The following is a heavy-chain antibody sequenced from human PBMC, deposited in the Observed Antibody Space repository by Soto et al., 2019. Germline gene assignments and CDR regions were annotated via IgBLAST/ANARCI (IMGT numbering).Heavy chain of an antibody. V-gene: IGHV3-20*04. Sequence: GGSVRLSCAVSGFTFDDYGMSWVRQAPGKGLEWVSGINWNGGSTGYADSVKGRFTISRDNAKNSLYLQMNSLRAEDTALYYCATDGDTAMVNGMDVWGQGTTVTVSS. CDR3: ATDGDTAMVNGMDV. CDR2: INWNGGST. CDR1: GFTFDDYG. J-gene: IGHJ6*02. D-gene: IGHD5-18*01.